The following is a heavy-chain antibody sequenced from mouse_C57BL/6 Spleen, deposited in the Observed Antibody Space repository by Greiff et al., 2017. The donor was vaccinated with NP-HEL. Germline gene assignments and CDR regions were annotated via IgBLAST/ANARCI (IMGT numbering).Heavy chain of an antibody. CDR2: INPSDSDT. CDR1: GYTFTSYW. Sequence: QVQLQQPGAELVKPGASVKVSCKASGYTFTSYWMPWVKQRPGQGLEWIGSINPSDSDTNYNQKFKGKATLTVDKSSSTAYMQLSSLTSADTAVFYCAIPNSGYLDYWGQGTTLTVSS. J-gene: IGHJ2*01. D-gene: IGHD3-2*02. CDR3: AIPNSGYLDY. V-gene: IGHV1-74*01.